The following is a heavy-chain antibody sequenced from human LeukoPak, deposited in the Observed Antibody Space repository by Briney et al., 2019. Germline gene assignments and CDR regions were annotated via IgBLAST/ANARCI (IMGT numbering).Heavy chain of an antibody. V-gene: IGHV4-34*01. CDR2: INHSGST. J-gene: IGHJ4*02. D-gene: IGHD1-26*01. CDR1: GGSFSGYY. Sequence: SETLSLTCAVYGGSFSGYYWSWIRQPPGKGLEWIGEINHSGSTNYNPSLKSRVTISVGTSKNQFSLKLSSVTAADTAVYYCARGPIVGATSYFDYWGQGTLVTVSS. CDR3: ARGPIVGATSYFDY.